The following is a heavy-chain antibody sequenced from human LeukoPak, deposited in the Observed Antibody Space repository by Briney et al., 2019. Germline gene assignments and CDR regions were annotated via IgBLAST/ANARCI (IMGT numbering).Heavy chain of an antibody. CDR1: GYRFPNYW. CDR2: IYPGDSDT. V-gene: IGHV5-51*07. J-gene: IGHJ3*01. Sequence: GESLKISCKGSGYRFPNYWIGWVHQMPGKGLEWMGIIYPGDSDTTYKPSFQGHITVSADMSISTAYLQWSSLKASDTAMYYCARSRAEKVPVWGSYRHHDAFDLWGQGTRVTVSS. D-gene: IGHD3-16*02. CDR3: ARSRAEKVPVWGSYRHHDAFDL.